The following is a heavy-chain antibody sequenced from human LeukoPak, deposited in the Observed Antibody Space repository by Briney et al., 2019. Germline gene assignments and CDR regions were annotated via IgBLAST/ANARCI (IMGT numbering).Heavy chain of an antibody. D-gene: IGHD2-2*01. J-gene: IGHJ4*02. CDR2: ISTYNGNT. Sequence: ASVKVSCEASGYTFTSYGISWVRQAPGQGLEWMGWISTYNGNTNYAQNLQGRVTMTTDTSTSTAYMELRSLRSDDTAVYYCARDLLGYCSSTNCPGPIDYWGQGTLVTVSS. CDR1: GYTFTSYG. CDR3: ARDLLGYCSSTNCPGPIDY. V-gene: IGHV1-18*01.